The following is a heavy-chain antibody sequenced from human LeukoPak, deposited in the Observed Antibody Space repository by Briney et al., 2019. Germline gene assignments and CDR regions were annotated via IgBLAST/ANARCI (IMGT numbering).Heavy chain of an antibody. CDR1: SGSISTSNYY. CDR2: IFYSGST. CDR3: ARSGPYYYYYYMDV. D-gene: IGHD2-8*02. J-gene: IGHJ6*03. Sequence: PSETLSLTCTVSSGSISTSNYYWGWVRQPPGKALEWIGNIFYSGSTYYNPSLKSRVTISVDTSKNQFSLKLSSVTAADTAVYYCARSGPYYYYYYMDVWGKGTTVTISS. V-gene: IGHV4-39*07.